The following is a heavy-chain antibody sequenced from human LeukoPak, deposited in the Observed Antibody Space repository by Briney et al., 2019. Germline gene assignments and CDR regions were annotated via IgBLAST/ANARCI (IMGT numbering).Heavy chain of an antibody. J-gene: IGHJ4*02. V-gene: IGHV3-30*03. D-gene: IGHD3-10*01. CDR3: ASDDLWFGELSIDY. CDR2: ISYDGSNK. Sequence: PGRSLRLSCAASGFTFSSYGIHWVRQAPGKGLEWVAVISYDGSNKYYADSVKGRFTISRDNSKNALYLQMNSLRAEDTAVYYCASDDLWFGELSIDYWGQGTLVTVSS. CDR1: GFTFSSYG.